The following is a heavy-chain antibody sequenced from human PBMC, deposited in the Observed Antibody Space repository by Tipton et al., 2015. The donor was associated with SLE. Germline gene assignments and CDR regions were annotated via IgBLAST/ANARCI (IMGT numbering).Heavy chain of an antibody. CDR3: ARRSIAAAGDY. Sequence: TLSLTCTVSGGSISSYYWSWVRQPPGKGLEWIGSIYYSGSTYYNPSLKSRVTISVDTSKNQFSLKLSSVTAADTAVYYCARRSIAAAGDYWGQGTLVTVSS. D-gene: IGHD6-13*01. CDR1: GGSISSYY. CDR2: IYYSGST. J-gene: IGHJ4*02. V-gene: IGHV4-59*05.